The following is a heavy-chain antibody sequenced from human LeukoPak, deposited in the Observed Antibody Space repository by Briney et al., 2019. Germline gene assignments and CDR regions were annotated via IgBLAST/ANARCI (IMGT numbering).Heavy chain of an antibody. Sequence: GESLKISCKGLGYSFSSYSIGWVRQMPGKGLEWMGIIYPDVSDTRYSPSFQGQVTISADKSFSTAYLQWSSLKASDTAMYYCARQYYDFWSGYPRQTYYFDYWGQGTLVTLSS. J-gene: IGHJ4*02. V-gene: IGHV5-51*01. CDR1: GYSFSSYS. CDR3: ARQYYDFWSGYPRQTYYFDY. CDR2: IYPDVSDT. D-gene: IGHD3-3*01.